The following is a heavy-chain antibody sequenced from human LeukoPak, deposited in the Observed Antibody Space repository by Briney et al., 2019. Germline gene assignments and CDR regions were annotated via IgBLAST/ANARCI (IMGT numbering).Heavy chain of an antibody. CDR3: AKHLNSGWYRDAFHI. Sequence: GGSLRLSCAASGFTFSSYAMSWVRQAPGKGLEWVSTSGSTYYADSVKGRFTISRDNSKNTLYLQMNSLRAEDTAVYYCAKHLNSGWYRDAFHIWGQGTVVTVSS. V-gene: IGHV3-23*01. CDR2: SGST. CDR1: GFTFSSYA. D-gene: IGHD6-19*01. J-gene: IGHJ3*02.